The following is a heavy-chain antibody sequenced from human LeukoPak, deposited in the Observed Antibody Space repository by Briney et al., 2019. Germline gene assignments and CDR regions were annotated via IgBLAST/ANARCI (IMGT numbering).Heavy chain of an antibody. D-gene: IGHD3-10*01. J-gene: IGHJ3*02. CDR2: INHSGST. CDR3: ARRNRITMVRGAPFDI. V-gene: IGHV4-34*01. Sequence: PGGSLRLSCAPSGFTFSSYAMNWVRQPPGKGLEWIGEINHSGSTNYNPSLKSRVTISVDTSKNQFSLKLSSVTAADTAVYYCARRNRITMVRGAPFDIWGQGTMVTVSS. CDR1: GFTFSSYA.